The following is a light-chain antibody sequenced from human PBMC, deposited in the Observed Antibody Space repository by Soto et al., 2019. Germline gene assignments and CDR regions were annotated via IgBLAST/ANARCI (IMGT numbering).Light chain of an antibody. CDR2: DAS. J-gene: IGKJ1*01. CDR1: ESVSTK. CDR3: QQYTDWPRT. V-gene: IGKV3-15*01. Sequence: EIVMTQSPATLSVSPGERATLSCRAGESVSTKLAWYQQKPGQAPRLLIFDASARVNGVPARFRGSGSGTDFTLTISGLQSEDFAVYFCQQYTDWPRTFGQGTKVEIK.